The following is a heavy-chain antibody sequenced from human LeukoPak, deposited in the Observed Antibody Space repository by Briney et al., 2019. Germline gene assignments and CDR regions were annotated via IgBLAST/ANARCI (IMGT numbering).Heavy chain of an antibody. J-gene: IGHJ4*02. CDR1: GFTFSGSA. V-gene: IGHV3-73*01. CDR2: IRSKANNYAT. CDR3: TRHGYSSGYDY. Sequence: GGSLRLSCAASGFTFSGSAMHWVRQASGKGLEWVGRIRSKANNYATTYAASVNGRFTIFRDDSKNTAYLQMNSLRTEDTAVYYCTRHGYSSGYDYWGQGTLVTVSS. D-gene: IGHD6-19*01.